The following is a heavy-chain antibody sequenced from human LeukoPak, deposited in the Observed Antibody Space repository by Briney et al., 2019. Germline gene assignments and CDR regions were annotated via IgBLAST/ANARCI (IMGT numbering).Heavy chain of an antibody. D-gene: IGHD4-23*01. CDR3: ARAYGGNAKTDY. V-gene: IGHV3-21*01. CDR1: GFTFSSYS. Sequence: GGSLRLSCAASGFTFSSYSMNWVRQAPGKGLEWVSSISSSSSYIYYADSVKGRFTISRDNAKNSLYLQMNSLRAEDTAVYYCARAYGGNAKTDYWGQGTLVTVSS. J-gene: IGHJ4*02. CDR2: ISSSSSYI.